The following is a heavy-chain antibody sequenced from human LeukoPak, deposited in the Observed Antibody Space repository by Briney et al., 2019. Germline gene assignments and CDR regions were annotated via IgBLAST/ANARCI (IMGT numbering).Heavy chain of an antibody. CDR2: IIPIFGTA. CDR1: GGTFSSYA. J-gene: IGHJ4*02. D-gene: IGHD3-22*01. Sequence: SVKVCCKASGGTFSSYAISWVRQAPGQGLEWMGGIIPIFGTANYAQKFQGRVTITADESTSTAYMELSSLRSEDTAVYYCARSLDYYDSSGYTSEGYWGQGTLVTVSS. V-gene: IGHV1-69*13. CDR3: ARSLDYYDSSGYTSEGY.